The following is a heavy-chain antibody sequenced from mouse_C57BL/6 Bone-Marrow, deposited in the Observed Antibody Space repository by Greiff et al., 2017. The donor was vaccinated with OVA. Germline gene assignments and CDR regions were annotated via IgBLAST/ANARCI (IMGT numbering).Heavy chain of an antibody. Sequence: DVKVEESGGGLVKPGGSLKLSCAASGFTFSSYTMSWVRQTPEKRLEWVATISGGGGNTYYPDSVKGRFTISRDNAKNTLYLQMSSLRSEDTALYYCASHYYGSSYDAMDYWGQGTSVTVSS. CDR1: GFTFSSYT. CDR3: ASHYYGSSYDAMDY. V-gene: IGHV5-9*01. J-gene: IGHJ4*01. D-gene: IGHD1-1*01. CDR2: ISGGGGNT.